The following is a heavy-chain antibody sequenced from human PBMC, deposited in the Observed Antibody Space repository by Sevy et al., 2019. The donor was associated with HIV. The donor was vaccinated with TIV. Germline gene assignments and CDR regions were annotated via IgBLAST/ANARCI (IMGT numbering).Heavy chain of an antibody. CDR3: ARGGGSVWYYFDS. D-gene: IGHD6-19*01. CDR1: GGTFSRDG. CDR2: IISFFDMT. J-gene: IGHJ4*02. Sequence: ASVKVSCKASGGTFSRDGISWVRQAPGQGLEWMGGIISFFDMTNYAQKFQGRVTITGDESTSTVYMELSSLRFEDTAVYYCARGGGSVWYYFDSWGQGTLVTVSS. V-gene: IGHV1-69*13.